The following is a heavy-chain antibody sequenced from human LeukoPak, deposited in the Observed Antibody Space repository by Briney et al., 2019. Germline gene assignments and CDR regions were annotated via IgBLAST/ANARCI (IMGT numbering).Heavy chain of an antibody. J-gene: IGHJ4*02. Sequence: GESLKISCKASGYSFTDYWIVWVRQMPGKGLEWMGIIYPGDSDTRYSPSFQGQVTISADKSISTAYLQWSGLKASDTAMYYCARRMAGLYYFDYWGQGTLVTVSS. V-gene: IGHV5-51*01. D-gene: IGHD6-19*01. CDR3: ARRMAGLYYFDY. CDR1: GYSFTDYW. CDR2: IYPGDSDT.